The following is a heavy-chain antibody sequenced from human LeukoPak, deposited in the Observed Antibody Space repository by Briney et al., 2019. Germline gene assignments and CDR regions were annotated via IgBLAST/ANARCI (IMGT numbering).Heavy chain of an antibody. Sequence: SETLSLTCTVSGGSISSYYWSWIRQPPGKGLEWIGCIYYSGSTNYNPSLKSQVTISVDTSKNQFSLKLSSVTAADTAVYYCAREEIVVVPAGYYYYYGMDVWGQGTTVTVSS. J-gene: IGHJ6*02. CDR1: GGSISSYY. CDR3: AREEIVVVPAGYYYYYGMDV. D-gene: IGHD2-2*01. V-gene: IGHV4-59*01. CDR2: IYYSGST.